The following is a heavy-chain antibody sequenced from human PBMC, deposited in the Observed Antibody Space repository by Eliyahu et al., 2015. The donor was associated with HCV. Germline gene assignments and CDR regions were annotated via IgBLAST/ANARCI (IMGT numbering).Heavy chain of an antibody. Sequence: QVXLVESGGGVVQPGRSLRLSCXXSGXTFSNYGMNWVRXAPGRGLGWLAVISSDGSEQYYADSVRGRFTISRDNSKNTLYLQMNSLRPEDTAVYYCAKVEWQRLGRFDYWGQGTLVTVSS. CDR2: ISSDGSEQ. CDR3: AKVEWQRLGRFDY. D-gene: IGHD5-12*01. V-gene: IGHV3-30*18. J-gene: IGHJ4*02. CDR1: GXTFSNYG.